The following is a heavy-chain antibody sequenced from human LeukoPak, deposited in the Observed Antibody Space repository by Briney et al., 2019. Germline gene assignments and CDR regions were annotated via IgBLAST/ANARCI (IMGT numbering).Heavy chain of an antibody. J-gene: IGHJ4*02. CDR2: IYYSGST. Sequence: PSETLSLTCTVSGYSIGSGYYWGWIRQPPGKGLEWIGYIYYSGSTNYNPSLKSRVTISVDTSKNQFSLKLSSVTAADTAVYYCARDVHYYDSSGYYEIFDYWGQGTLVTVSS. CDR3: ARDVHYYDSSGYYEIFDY. V-gene: IGHV4-61*01. D-gene: IGHD3-22*01. CDR1: GYSIGSGYY.